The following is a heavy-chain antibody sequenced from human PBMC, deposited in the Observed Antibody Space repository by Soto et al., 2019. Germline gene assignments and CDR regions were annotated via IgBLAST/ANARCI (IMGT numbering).Heavy chain of an antibody. V-gene: IGHV1-3*01. CDR1: GYTFTSYA. Sequence: ASVKVSCKASGYTFTSYAMHWVRQAPGQRLEWMGWINAGNGNTKYSQKFQGRVTITRDTSASTAYMELSSLRSEDTAVYYCARELGSSWAFDYRAQRTPVTVSS. CDR3: ARELGSSWAFDY. D-gene: IGHD6-13*01. J-gene: IGHJ4*02. CDR2: INAGNGNT.